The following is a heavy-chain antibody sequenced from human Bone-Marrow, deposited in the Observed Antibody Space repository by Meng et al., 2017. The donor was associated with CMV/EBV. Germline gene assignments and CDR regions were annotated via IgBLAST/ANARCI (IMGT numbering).Heavy chain of an antibody. Sequence: ASVKVSCKPSGYTFTGYYMHWVRQAPGQGLEWMGWINPNSGGTNYAQKFQGRVTMTRDTSISTAYMELSRLSSDATAGYYCVVVAAAGLIDYWGQGTLVTVSS. V-gene: IGHV1-2*02. CDR3: VVVAAAGLIDY. CDR2: INPNSGGT. D-gene: IGHD6-13*01. J-gene: IGHJ4*02. CDR1: GYTFTGYY.